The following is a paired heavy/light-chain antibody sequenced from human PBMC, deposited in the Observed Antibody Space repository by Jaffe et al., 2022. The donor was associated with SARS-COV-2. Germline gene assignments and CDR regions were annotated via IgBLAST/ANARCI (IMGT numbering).Light chain of an antibody. J-gene: IGKJ1*01. Sequence: IQMTQSPSTLSASVGDRVTITCRASQSISRWLAWYQQKPGKAPNLLIYKASTLKSGVPPRFSGSGSGTDFTLTISSLQPDDFATYYCQQYDFYRTFGQGTKVEIK. CDR2: KAS. CDR3: QQYDFYRT. CDR1: QSISRW. V-gene: IGKV1-5*03.
Heavy chain of an antibody. D-gene: IGHD6-19*01. CDR2: ISGYSGDT. CDR1: GYTFITYA. J-gene: IGHJ6*02. Sequence: QVQLVQSGAEVRRPGASLNVSCKASGYTFITYAISWVRQAPGQGLEWMGWISGYSGDTNLEQKFQGRVTMTTDRSTSTAYMELRSLTSDDTAIYYCARDDDYSSGWSGNYYLAMDVWGQGTTVTVSS. CDR3: ARDDDYSSGWSGNYYLAMDV. V-gene: IGHV1-18*01.